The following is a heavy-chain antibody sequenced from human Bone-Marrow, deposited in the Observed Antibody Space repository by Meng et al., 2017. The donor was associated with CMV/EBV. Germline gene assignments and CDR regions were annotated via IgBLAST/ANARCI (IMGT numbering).Heavy chain of an antibody. Sequence: GGSLRLSCAASGFTFSSYAMNWVRQAPGKGLEWVSAISGSGGSTYYADSVKGRFTISRDNAKNTLYLQMNSLRAEDTAVYYCAREPLYCSSTSCAYYYGMDVWGQGTTVTVSS. J-gene: IGHJ6*02. V-gene: IGHV3-23*01. CDR3: AREPLYCSSTSCAYYYGMDV. CDR2: ISGSGGST. D-gene: IGHD2-2*01. CDR1: GFTFSSYA.